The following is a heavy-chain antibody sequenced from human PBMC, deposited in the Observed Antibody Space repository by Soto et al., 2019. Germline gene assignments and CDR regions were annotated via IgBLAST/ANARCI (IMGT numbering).Heavy chain of an antibody. D-gene: IGHD4-17*01. Sequence: QVQLVQSGAEVKKPGSSVKVSCKASGGTFSSYAISWVRQAPGQGLEWMGGIIPIFGTANYAQKFQGRVTISADESTSPAYMELSSLRSEDTAVYYCASPPTTGNYYYYGMDVWGQGTTVTVSS. J-gene: IGHJ6*02. CDR3: ASPPTTGNYYYYGMDV. V-gene: IGHV1-69*12. CDR1: GGTFSSYA. CDR2: IIPIFGTA.